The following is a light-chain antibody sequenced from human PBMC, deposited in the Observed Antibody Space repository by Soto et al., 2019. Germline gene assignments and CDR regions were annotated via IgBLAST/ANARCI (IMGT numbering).Light chain of an antibody. CDR1: QSVSSNY. Sequence: EIVLTQSPGTLSLSPGERATLSCRASQSVSSNYLAWYQQKPGQAPRLLIYGASSRATGISDRFSGSGSGTDFTLTISRLEPEDSAVYYCQQHGSSPSWTFGQGTKVEIK. CDR2: GAS. J-gene: IGKJ1*01. V-gene: IGKV3-20*01. CDR3: QQHGSSPSWT.